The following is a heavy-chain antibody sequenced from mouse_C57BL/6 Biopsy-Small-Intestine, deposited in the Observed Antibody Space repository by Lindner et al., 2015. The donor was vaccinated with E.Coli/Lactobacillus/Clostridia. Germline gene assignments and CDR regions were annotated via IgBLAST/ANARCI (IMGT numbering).Heavy chain of an antibody. J-gene: IGHJ4*01. V-gene: IGHV3-8*01. CDR2: IDYSGTT. CDR1: GYSITNDY. D-gene: IGHD4-1*01. CDR3: ARCPSGRYAVDY. Sequence: VQLQESGPGLAKPSQTLSLTCSVTGYSITNDYWNWIRKFPGNKLEYMGYIDYSGTTYYNPSLKSRISITRDTSKNQYYLQLNSVTTEDSATYYRARCPSGRYAVDYWGQGTSVTVSS.